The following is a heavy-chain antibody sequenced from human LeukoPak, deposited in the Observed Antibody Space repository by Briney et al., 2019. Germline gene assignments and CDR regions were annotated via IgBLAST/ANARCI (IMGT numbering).Heavy chain of an antibody. J-gene: IGHJ4*02. V-gene: IGHV3-23*01. CDR2: IGGLGDRI. D-gene: IGHD3-22*01. CDR1: GFTFSNYG. Sequence: GGSLRLSCAASGFTFSNYGMNWVRQAPGKGLEWVSGIGGLGDRIYYADSVRGRFTISRDNSKNTLYLQMNSLRAEDTAVYYCAKDQNYYDSSGYYTFFPYDYWGQGTLVTVSS. CDR3: AKDQNYYDSSGYYTFFPYDY.